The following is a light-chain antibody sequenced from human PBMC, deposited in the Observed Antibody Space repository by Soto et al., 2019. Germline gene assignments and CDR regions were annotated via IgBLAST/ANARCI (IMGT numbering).Light chain of an antibody. CDR3: SSDTSSSTPFV. J-gene: IGLJ1*01. V-gene: IGLV2-14*01. CDR1: SSDVGDYNY. Sequence: QSALTQPASVSGSPGQSITISCTGTSSDVGDYNYVSWYQQHPGKAPKLMLYEVSNRPSGVSNRFSGSKSGNTASLTISGLQAEDEADYYCSSDTSSSTPFVFGTGTKLTVL. CDR2: EVS.